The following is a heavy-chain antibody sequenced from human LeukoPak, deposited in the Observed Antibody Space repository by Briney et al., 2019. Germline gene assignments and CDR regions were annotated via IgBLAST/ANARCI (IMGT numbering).Heavy chain of an antibody. CDR2: ISSGGGST. Sequence: GGSLRLSCAASGFTFSNYAMSWVRQAPGKDLEWVSAISSGGGSTYYADSVKSRFTISRDYSKNTLYLQMNSLRTEETAVYYCAKGPAMVRGTFDPWGQGTLVTVSS. D-gene: IGHD3-10*01. J-gene: IGHJ5*02. V-gene: IGHV3-23*01. CDR1: GFTFSNYA. CDR3: AKGPAMVRGTFDP.